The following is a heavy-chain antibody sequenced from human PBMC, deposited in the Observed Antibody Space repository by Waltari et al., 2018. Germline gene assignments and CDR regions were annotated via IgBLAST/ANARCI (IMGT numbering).Heavy chain of an antibody. V-gene: IGHV4-59*11. Sequence: QVQLQESGPGLVQSSETLFPTCGVSWGPIIGPSWSWHRQPPGKGLEWIGSVYSGGSSSYNPSLRSRVSLSVDTSTNQFSLTLSSVTAADTAVYYCARELPAPNDHFWSGYDREGAFDYWGQGTLVTVSS. J-gene: IGHJ4*02. CDR2: VYSGGSS. CDR1: WGPIIGPS. CDR3: ARELPAPNDHFWSGYDREGAFDY. D-gene: IGHD3-3*02.